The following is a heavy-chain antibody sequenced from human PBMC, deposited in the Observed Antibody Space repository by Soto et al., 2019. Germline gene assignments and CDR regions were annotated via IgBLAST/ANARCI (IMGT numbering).Heavy chain of an antibody. D-gene: IGHD5-18*01. CDR3: ARDASPRSYGPDY. Sequence: QAQLVESRGGLVKPGGSLRLSCAASGFTFSDYYMSWIRQAPGKGLEWVSYISSSSSYTNYADSVKGRFTISRDNAKNSLYLQMNSLRAEDTAVYYCARDASPRSYGPDYWGQGTLVTVSS. V-gene: IGHV3-11*05. CDR2: ISSSSSYT. J-gene: IGHJ4*02. CDR1: GFTFSDYY.